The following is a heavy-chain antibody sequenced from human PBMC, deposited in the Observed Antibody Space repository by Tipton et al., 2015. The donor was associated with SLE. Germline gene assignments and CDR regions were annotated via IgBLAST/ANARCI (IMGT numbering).Heavy chain of an antibody. Sequence: TLSLTCTVSGGSISSYYWSWIRQPAGKGLEWIGRVHSSGSTLYNPSLNSRVTVSVDTAKSQFSLKLSSVTAADTAVYYCARETDSTLRHWGQGTLVTVSS. V-gene: IGHV4-4*07. D-gene: IGHD6-13*01. CDR2: VHSSGST. CDR1: GGSISSYY. J-gene: IGHJ4*02. CDR3: ARETDSTLRH.